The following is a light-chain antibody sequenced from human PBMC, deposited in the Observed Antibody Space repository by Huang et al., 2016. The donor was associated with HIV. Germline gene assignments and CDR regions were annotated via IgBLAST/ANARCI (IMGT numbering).Light chain of an antibody. CDR1: QSISNY. Sequence: EIVLTHSPATLSLSPGERATLSCRASQSISNYLIWYQQKPGQPPRLLIYDASNRATGIPARFSGRGSGTNFTLTINNLEPEDFAIYFCQQRRTWPTVTFGQGTRLDI. J-gene: IGKJ5*01. CDR2: DAS. CDR3: QQRRTWPTVT. V-gene: IGKV3-11*01.